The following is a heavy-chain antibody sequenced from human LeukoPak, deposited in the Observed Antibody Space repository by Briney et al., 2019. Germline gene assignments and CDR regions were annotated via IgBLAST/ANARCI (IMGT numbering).Heavy chain of an antibody. CDR3: ANASPLNDYYDIWSAFDI. D-gene: IGHD3-22*01. J-gene: IGHJ3*02. Sequence: PGGSLRLSCAASGFTFSSYAMSWVRQAPGKGLEWVSAISGSGGSTYYADSVKGRFTISRDNSKNTLYLQVNSLRAEDTAVYYCANASPLNDYYDIWSAFDIWGQGTMVTVSS. CDR1: GFTFSSYA. CDR2: ISGSGGST. V-gene: IGHV3-23*01.